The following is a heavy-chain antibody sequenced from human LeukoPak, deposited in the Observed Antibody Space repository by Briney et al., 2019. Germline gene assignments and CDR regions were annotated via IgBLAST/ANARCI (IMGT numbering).Heavy chain of an antibody. V-gene: IGHV3-9*03. CDR1: GFTFDDYA. Sequence: GRSLRLSCAASGFTFDDYAMHWVRQAPGKGLEWVSGISWNSGSIGYADSVKGRFTISRDNAKNPLYLQMNSLRAEDMALYYCAKDINYDSSGGYFDYWGQGTLVTVSP. CDR3: AKDINYDSSGGYFDY. D-gene: IGHD3-22*01. J-gene: IGHJ4*02. CDR2: ISWNSGSI.